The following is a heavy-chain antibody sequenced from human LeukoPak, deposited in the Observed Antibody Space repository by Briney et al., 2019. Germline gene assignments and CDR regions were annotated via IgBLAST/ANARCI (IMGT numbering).Heavy chain of an antibody. V-gene: IGHV3-11*01. CDR1: GFTFSDCY. CDR2: ISSSGSTT. Sequence: GGSLRLSCAASGFTFSDCYMNWIRQAPGKGLEWVSYISSSGSTTYYADSVQGRFTISRDNAKNSLYLQMDSLRAEDTAVYYCASNSGYGLNDAFDIWGQGTVVTVSS. J-gene: IGHJ3*02. D-gene: IGHD3-22*01. CDR3: ASNSGYGLNDAFDI.